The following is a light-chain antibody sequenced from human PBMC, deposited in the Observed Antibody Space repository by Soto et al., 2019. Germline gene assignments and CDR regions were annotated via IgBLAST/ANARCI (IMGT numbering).Light chain of an antibody. V-gene: IGKV1-5*03. CDR3: QQDDYYPRT. J-gene: IGKJ1*01. Sequence: IQMTQSPSTLSASLGDRVTITCRASQSLDRDYLAWYQQKPGKAPNLLIYKTSTLECGVPSRFSGGGSGTALTLTIGRVQPDDFATYYWQQDDYYPRTFGQGTKVDLK. CDR1: QSLDRDY. CDR2: KTS.